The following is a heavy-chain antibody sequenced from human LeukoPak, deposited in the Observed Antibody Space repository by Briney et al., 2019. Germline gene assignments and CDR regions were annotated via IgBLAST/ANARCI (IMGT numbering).Heavy chain of an antibody. J-gene: IGHJ4*02. V-gene: IGHV1-46*01. D-gene: IGHD2-21*02. CDR3: ARGPCGGDCYWEDY. CDR2: INPSGGRT. CDR1: GYTFTSYY. Sequence: ASVKVSCKTSGYTFTSYYMHWVRQAPGQGLEWMGIINPSGGRTSYAQKFQGRVTMTRDTSISTAYMELSRLRSDDTAVYYCARGPCGGDCYWEDYWGQGTLVTVSS.